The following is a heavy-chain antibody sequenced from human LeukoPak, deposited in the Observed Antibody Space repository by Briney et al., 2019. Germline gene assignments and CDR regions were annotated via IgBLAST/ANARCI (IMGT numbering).Heavy chain of an antibody. V-gene: IGHV4-34*01. CDR1: GGSFSGYY. Sequence: SETLSLTCAVYGGSFSGYYWSWIRQPPGKGLEWIGEINHSGSTNYNPSLKSRVTISVDTSKNQFSLKLSSVTAEDTAVYYCARGGASPIYYYYYGMDVWGQGTTVTVSS. CDR3: ARGGASPIYYYYYGMDV. CDR2: INHSGST. J-gene: IGHJ6*02.